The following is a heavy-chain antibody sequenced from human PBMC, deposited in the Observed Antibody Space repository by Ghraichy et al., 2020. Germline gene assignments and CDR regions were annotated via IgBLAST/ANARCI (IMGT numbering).Heavy chain of an antibody. J-gene: IGHJ3*02. CDR1: GFTVSSNY. D-gene: IGHD3-22*01. Sequence: GGSLRLSCAASGFTVSSNYMSWVRQAPGKGLEWVSVIYSGGSTYYADSVKGRFTISRDNSKNTLYLQMNSLRAEDTAVYYCARDRSSGYYSSYDAFDIWGQGTMVTVSS. CDR2: IYSGGST. V-gene: IGHV3-66*01. CDR3: ARDRSSGYYSSYDAFDI.